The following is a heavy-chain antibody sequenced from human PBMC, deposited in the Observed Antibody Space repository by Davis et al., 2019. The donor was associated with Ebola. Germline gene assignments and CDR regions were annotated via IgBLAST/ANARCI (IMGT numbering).Heavy chain of an antibody. J-gene: IGHJ5*02. CDR2: IYYTGST. CDR3: ARANPHYDFWSGYYAYNWFDP. V-gene: IGHV4-39*07. D-gene: IGHD3-3*01. Sequence: PSETLSLTCTVFGASISTSSYSWCWILQPPGKGLEWLGSIYYTGSTYYNPSLKIRVTISVDTSKNHFSLKLSSVTAADTAVYYCARANPHYDFWSGYYAYNWFDPWGQGTLVTVSS. CDR1: GASISTSSYS.